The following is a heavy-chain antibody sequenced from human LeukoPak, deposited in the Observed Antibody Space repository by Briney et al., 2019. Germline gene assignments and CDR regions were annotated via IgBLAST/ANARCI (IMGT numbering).Heavy chain of an antibody. Sequence: PGGSLRLSCAASGFTFSSYWMHWVRQAPGKGLVWVSRINSDGSSTSYADSVKGRFTISRDNAKNTLYLQMNSLRAEDTAVYYCASFWWHKGEGYYYYYMDVWGKGTTVTVSS. CDR3: ASFWWHKGEGYYYYYMDV. CDR1: GFTFSSYW. J-gene: IGHJ6*03. D-gene: IGHD3-3*01. CDR2: INSDGSST. V-gene: IGHV3-74*01.